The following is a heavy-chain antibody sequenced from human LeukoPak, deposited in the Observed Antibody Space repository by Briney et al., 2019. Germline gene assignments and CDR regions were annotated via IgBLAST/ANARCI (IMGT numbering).Heavy chain of an antibody. CDR2: IYYTGST. V-gene: IGHV4-59*01. J-gene: IGHJ4*02. CDR3: ARLDYYTTSRFDY. CDR1: GGSISSSY. Sequence: SETLSLTCTVSGGSISSSYWSWIRQPPGKGLEWIGYIYYTGSTTYNPSLKSRVTISVDTSKNQLSLKLTSVTAADTAVYYCARLDYYTTSRFDYWGQGTLVTVSS. D-gene: IGHD3-3*01.